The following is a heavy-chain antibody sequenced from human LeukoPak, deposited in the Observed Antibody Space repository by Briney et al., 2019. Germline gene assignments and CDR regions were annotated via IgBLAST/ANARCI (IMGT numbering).Heavy chain of an antibody. CDR3: AGYVSPYGSGSYRGYYFDY. V-gene: IGHV3-23*01. CDR2: ISGSGGST. CDR1: AFTFSSYA. J-gene: IGHJ4*02. Sequence: GGSLRLSCAASAFTFSSYAMSWVRQAPGKGLEWVSAISGSGGSTYYADSVKGRFTISRDNSKNTLYLQMNSLRAEDTAVYYCAGYVSPYGSGSYRGYYFDYWGQGTLVTVSS. D-gene: IGHD3-10*01.